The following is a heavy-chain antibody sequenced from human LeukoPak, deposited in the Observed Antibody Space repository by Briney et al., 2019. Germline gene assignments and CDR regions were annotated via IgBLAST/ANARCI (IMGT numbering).Heavy chain of an antibody. V-gene: IGHV4-61*02. D-gene: IGHD6-13*01. CDR3: ARTTEAHSWRTRYYDYYMDV. J-gene: IGHJ6*03. CDR1: GASISSSSYF. CDR2: MYSSGNT. Sequence: SETLSLTCTVSGASISSSSYFWSWIRQPAGKGLECIGRMYSSGNTNYNPSLKSRVTMSVDTSKNQFSLKLSSVTAADTAVYYCARTTEAHSWRTRYYDYYMDVWGKGTTVTVSS.